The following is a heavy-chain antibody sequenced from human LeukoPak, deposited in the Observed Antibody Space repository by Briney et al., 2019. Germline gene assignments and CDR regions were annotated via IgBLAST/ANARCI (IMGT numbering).Heavy chain of an antibody. CDR2: IYYSGST. V-gene: IGHV4-30-4*08. CDR1: GGSISSGDYY. Sequence: SETLSLTCTVSGGSISSGDYYWSWIRQPPGKGLEWIGYIYYSGSTYYNPSLKSRVTISVDTSKNQFSLKLSSVTAADTAVYHCARSSGSYYGLRAFDIWGQGTMVTVSS. D-gene: IGHD1-26*01. CDR3: ARSSGSYYGLRAFDI. J-gene: IGHJ3*02.